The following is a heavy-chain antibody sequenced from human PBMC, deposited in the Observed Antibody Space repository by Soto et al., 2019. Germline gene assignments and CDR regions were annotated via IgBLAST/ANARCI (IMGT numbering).Heavy chain of an antibody. J-gene: IGHJ3*02. Sequence: QLHLVQSGAVVKKPGASVTVSCSASGYPVTAYYMHWVRQAPGRGLGWMGGINPATGAAKYTQTFQGKVTMTKDTSTGTVFMELGGLTSEDTAGFYWARGGGVGVAGSAAFDMWGQGTLVTVSS. D-gene: IGHD3-3*01. CDR2: INPATGAA. CDR3: ARGGGVGVAGSAAFDM. CDR1: GYPVTAYY. V-gene: IGHV1-2*02.